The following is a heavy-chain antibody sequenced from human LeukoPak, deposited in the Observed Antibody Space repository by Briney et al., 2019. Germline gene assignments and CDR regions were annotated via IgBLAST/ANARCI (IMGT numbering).Heavy chain of an antibody. Sequence: SETLSLTSTVSGGSISGYYWNWTRQTPGKGLEWVGYIYNSGSTNYSPSLKSRVTISVDKSKNQFSLKLSSVTAADTAVYYCARDATDGYNWDAFDIWGQGTMVTVSS. CDR3: ARDATDGYNWDAFDI. CDR2: IYNSGST. D-gene: IGHD5-24*01. CDR1: GGSISGYY. J-gene: IGHJ3*02. V-gene: IGHV4-59*12.